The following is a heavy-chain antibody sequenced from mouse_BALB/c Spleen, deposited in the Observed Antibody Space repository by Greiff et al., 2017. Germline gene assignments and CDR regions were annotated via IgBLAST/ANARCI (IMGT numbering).Heavy chain of an antibody. CDR2: ISSGGSYT. CDR3: ARPLYDYDVYFDY. V-gene: IGHV5-6*02. J-gene: IGHJ2*01. Sequence: DVMLVESGGDLVKPGGSLKLSCAASGFTFSSYGMSWVRQTPDKRLEWVATISSGGSYTYYPDSVKGRFTISRDNAKNTLYLQMSSLKSEDTAMYYCARPLYDYDVYFDYWGQGTTLTVSS. CDR1: GFTFSSYG. D-gene: IGHD2-4*01.